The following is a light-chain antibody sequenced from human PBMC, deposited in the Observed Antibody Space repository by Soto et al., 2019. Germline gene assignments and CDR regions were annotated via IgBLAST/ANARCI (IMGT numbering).Light chain of an antibody. Sequence: QMTQSPSSLSASVGDRVTITCRARQDIDIYLSWYQQKPGKVPKLLIYDESTLQSGVPSRFSGSGSGTDFTLTINNLQPEDFATYYCQQSYSTPSTFGQGTRLEIK. CDR2: DES. CDR3: QQSYSTPST. J-gene: IGKJ5*01. V-gene: IGKV1-39*01. CDR1: QDIDIY.